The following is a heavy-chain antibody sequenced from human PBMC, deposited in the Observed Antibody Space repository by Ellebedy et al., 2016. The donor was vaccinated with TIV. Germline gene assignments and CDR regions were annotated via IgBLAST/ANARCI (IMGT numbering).Heavy chain of an antibody. J-gene: IGHJ4*02. D-gene: IGHD3-22*01. V-gene: IGHV3-48*01. Sequence: GESLKLSCAGPGFTFNSYSMNWVRQAPGKGLEWISYISKSDTTYYADSVRGRFTISRDNAKRSLYLQMNSLRLEDTAVYYCARDAMIWIFDSWGQGTLVTVSS. CDR1: GFTFNSYS. CDR2: ISKSDTT. CDR3: ARDAMIWIFDS.